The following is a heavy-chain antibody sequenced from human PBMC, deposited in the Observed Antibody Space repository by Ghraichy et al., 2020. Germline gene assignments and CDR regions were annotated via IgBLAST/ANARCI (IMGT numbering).Heavy chain of an antibody. D-gene: IGHD3-3*01. CDR2: ISWYGGST. J-gene: IGHJ6*03. V-gene: IGHV3-43D*03. CDR3: AKDRYDFWSGYYYMDV. Sequence: GGSLRLSCAASGFTFDDYAMHWVRQAPGKGLEWVSLISWYGGSTYYADSVKGRFTISRDNSKNSLYLQMNSLRAEDTALYYCAKDRYDFWSGYYYMDVWGKGTTVTVSS. CDR1: GFTFDDYA.